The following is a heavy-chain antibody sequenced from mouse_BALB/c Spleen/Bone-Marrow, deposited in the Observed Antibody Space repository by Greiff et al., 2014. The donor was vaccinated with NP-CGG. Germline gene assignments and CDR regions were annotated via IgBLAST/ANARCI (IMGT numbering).Heavy chain of an antibody. CDR3: APYYYGRWFAN. D-gene: IGHD1-1*01. V-gene: IGHV14-3*02. J-gene: IGHJ3*01. Sequence: EVKLQESGAELVKPGASVKLSCTASGFNIKDTYMHWVKQRPEQGLEWIGRIDPANGNIKYDPKFQGKATITADTSSNTAYPQLSSLTSEDTAVYYCAPYYYGRWFANWGQGTLVTVSA. CDR1: GFNIKDTY. CDR2: IDPANGNI.